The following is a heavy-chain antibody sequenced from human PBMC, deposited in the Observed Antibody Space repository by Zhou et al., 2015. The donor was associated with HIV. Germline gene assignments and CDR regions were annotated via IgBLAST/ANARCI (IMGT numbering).Heavy chain of an antibody. CDR2: IWYDGTNK. CDR1: GFTFSTYG. Sequence: VQLLESGGGVVQPGGSLRLSCAASGFTFSTYGMNWVRQAPGKGLEWVSLIWYDGTNKYYADSVKGRFTISRDNSKNTLYLQMNSLRVDDTAVYYCTREDLRWKAFDYWGQGTLVTVSS. J-gene: IGHJ4*02. D-gene: IGHD4-23*01. V-gene: IGHV3-33*01. CDR3: TREDLRWKAFDY.